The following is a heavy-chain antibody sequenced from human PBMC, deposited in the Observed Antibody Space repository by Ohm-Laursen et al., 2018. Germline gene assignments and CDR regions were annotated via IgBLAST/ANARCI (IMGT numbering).Heavy chain of an antibody. V-gene: IGHV1-2*02. J-gene: IGHJ6*02. D-gene: IGHD6-19*01. CDR2: INPNIGAT. Sequence: ASVKVSCNAYGYTFTDSYLHWVRQAPGQGLEWTGWINPNIGATKYAQNSQGRVTMTRDTSISTAYMELSSLRSEDTAVYYCARVMAGQWLAYYYYYGRDVWGQGATVTVSS. CDR3: ARVMAGQWLAYYYYYGRDV. CDR1: GYTFTDSY.